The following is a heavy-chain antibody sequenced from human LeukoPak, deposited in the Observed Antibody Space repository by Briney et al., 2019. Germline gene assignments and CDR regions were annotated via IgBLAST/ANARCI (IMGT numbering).Heavy chain of an antibody. CDR1: GYTFTGYY. V-gene: IGHV1-2*02. Sequence: ASVKVSFKASGYTFTGYYMHWVRQAPGQGLEWMGWINPNSGGTNYAQKFQGRVTMTRDTSISTAYMELSRLRSDDTAVYYCARGYCGGNCYSAFDYWGQGTLVTVSS. CDR3: ARGYCGGNCYSAFDY. J-gene: IGHJ4*02. D-gene: IGHD2-21*02. CDR2: INPNSGGT.